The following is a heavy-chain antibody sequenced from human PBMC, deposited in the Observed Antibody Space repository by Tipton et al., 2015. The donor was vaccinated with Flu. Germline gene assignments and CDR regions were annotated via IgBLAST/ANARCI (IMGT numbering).Heavy chain of an antibody. CDR2: VHHSGSA. D-gene: IGHD3-9*01. CDR1: SGSITGSHW. V-gene: IGHV4-4*02. Sequence: TLSLTCAVSSGSITGSHWWGWLRQSPGKGLEWIGEVHHSGSANYDLSLKSRVSISVDKSRNQFSLRMTSLTAADTAIYYCARDRGYFDSAAGLFDFWGQGTLVTVSS. J-gene: IGHJ4*02. CDR3: ARDRGYFDSAAGLFDF.